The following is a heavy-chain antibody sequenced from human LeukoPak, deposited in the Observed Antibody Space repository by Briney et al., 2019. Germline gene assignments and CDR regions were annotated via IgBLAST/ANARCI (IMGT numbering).Heavy chain of an antibody. CDR3: AREIEMATIRAFDI. J-gene: IGHJ3*02. D-gene: IGHD5-24*01. Sequence: SVKVSCKASGGTFSSYAISWVRQAPGQGLEWMGGMIPIFGTANYAQKFQGRVTITTDESTSTAYMELSSLRSEDTAVYYCAREIEMATIRAFDIWGQGTMVTVSS. CDR1: GGTFSSYA. V-gene: IGHV1-69*05. CDR2: MIPIFGTA.